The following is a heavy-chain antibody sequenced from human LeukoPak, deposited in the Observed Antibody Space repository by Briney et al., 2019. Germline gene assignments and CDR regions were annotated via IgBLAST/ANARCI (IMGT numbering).Heavy chain of an antibody. D-gene: IGHD3-22*01. CDR1: GGSISSYY. Sequence: SETLSLTCTVSGGSISSYYWNWIRQPPGKGLEWIGYIYYSGSTNYNPSLKSRVTISVDTSKNQFSLKLSSVTAADTAVYYCARGGWNKFDYWGQGTLVTVSS. CDR3: ARGGWNKFDY. V-gene: IGHV4-59*01. CDR2: IYYSGST. J-gene: IGHJ4*02.